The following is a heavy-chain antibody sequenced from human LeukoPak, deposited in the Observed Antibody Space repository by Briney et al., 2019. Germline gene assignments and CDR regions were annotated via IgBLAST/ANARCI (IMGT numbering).Heavy chain of an antibody. J-gene: IGHJ4*02. V-gene: IGHV5-51*01. CDR1: GYSFTSYW. Sequence: PGESLKISCKGPGYSFTSYWIGWVRQIPRKGLEWMGISYPGDSDTRYSPSFQGQVTISADKSISTAYLQRSSLKASDTAMYYCARLSVSGEYYDILTGYYPYDYWGQGTLVTVSS. CDR2: SYPGDSDT. D-gene: IGHD3-9*01. CDR3: ARLSVSGEYYDILTGYYPYDY.